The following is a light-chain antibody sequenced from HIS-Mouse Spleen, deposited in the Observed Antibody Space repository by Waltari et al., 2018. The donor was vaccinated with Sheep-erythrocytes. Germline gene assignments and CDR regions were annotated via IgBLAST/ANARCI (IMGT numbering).Light chain of an antibody. Sequence: QSALTQPVSVSGSPGQSVTISCTGTSSDVGSDNLVSWYQQHPGKAPKLMIYEGSKRPSGVSNRFSGSKSGNTASLTISGLQAEDEADYYCCSYAGSSTPWVFGGGTKLTVL. CDR1: SSDVGSDNL. CDR3: CSYAGSSTPWV. V-gene: IGLV2-23*01. CDR2: EGS. J-gene: IGLJ3*02.